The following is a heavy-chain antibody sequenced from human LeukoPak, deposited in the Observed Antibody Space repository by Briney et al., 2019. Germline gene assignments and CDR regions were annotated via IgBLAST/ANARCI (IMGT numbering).Heavy chain of an antibody. J-gene: IGHJ6*01. CDR1: GFRFSSYA. D-gene: IGHD4-23*01. V-gene: IGHV3-30-3*01. CDR2: ISYDGSNK. Sequence: GGSLRLSCAASGFRFSSYAMHWVRQAPGKGLEWVAVISYDGSNKDYADSVKSRFTISRDNSKSTLYLQMNSLRAEDTAVYYCAREPGNSAHYGTDVWGQGTTVTVST. CDR3: AREPGNSAHYGTDV.